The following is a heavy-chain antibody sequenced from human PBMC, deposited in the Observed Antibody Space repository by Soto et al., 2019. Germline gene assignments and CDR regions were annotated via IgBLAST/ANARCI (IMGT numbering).Heavy chain of an antibody. J-gene: IGHJ5*02. V-gene: IGHV1-8*01. Sequence: ASVKVSCKASGYTFTSYEINWVRQATGQGLEWMGWMNPYSGYTDYAQKFQGRVTMTRNTSITTAYMGLSSLTSEDTAVYFCARRLAVAGKRFDPWGQGTLVTVSS. CDR3: ARRLAVAGKRFDP. D-gene: IGHD6-19*01. CDR2: MNPYSGYT. CDR1: GYTFTSYE.